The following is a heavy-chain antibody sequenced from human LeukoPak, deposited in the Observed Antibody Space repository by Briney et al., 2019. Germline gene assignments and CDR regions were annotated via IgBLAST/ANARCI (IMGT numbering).Heavy chain of an antibody. D-gene: IGHD7-27*01. J-gene: IGHJ4*02. CDR1: GFTFSSYG. Sequence: GGSLRLSCAASGFTFSSYGMHWVRQAPGKGLEWVAFIRYDGSNKYYADSVKGRFTISRDNSKNTLYLQMNSLRAEDTAVYYCAKTPKLGIFHYFDYWGQGTLVTVSS. CDR3: AKTPKLGIFHYFDY. V-gene: IGHV3-30*02. CDR2: IRYDGSNK.